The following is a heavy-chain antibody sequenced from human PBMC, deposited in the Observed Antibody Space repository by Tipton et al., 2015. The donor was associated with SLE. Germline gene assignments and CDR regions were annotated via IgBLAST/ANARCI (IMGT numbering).Heavy chain of an antibody. CDR3: ARHFIYCSAGGGCYRGFDY. CDR1: GYSISSGYY. Sequence: GLVKPSEILSLTCAVSGYSISSGYYWGWIRQPPGKGLEWIGSLYHSGSTFSNPSLKSRVTVSVDTSKNQFSLKLSSVTAADTAVYYCARHFIYCSAGGGCYRGFDYWGQGTLVTVSS. CDR2: LYHSGST. V-gene: IGHV4-38-2*01. D-gene: IGHD2-15*01. J-gene: IGHJ4*02.